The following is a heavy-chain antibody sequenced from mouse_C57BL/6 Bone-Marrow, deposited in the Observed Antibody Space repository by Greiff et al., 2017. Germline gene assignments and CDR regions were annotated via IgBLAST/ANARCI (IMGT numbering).Heavy chain of an antibody. J-gene: IGHJ2*01. CDR3: ARNPPSYYGSSYYFDY. V-gene: IGHV2-2*01. CDR1: GFSLTSYG. CDR2: IWSGGST. D-gene: IGHD1-1*01. Sequence: VQLVESGPGLVQPSQSLSITCPVSGFSLTSYGVHWVRQSPGKGLEWLGVIWSGGSTDYNAAFISRLSISKDNSKSQVFFKMNSLQADDTAIYYCARNPPSYYGSSYYFDYWGQGTTLTVSS.